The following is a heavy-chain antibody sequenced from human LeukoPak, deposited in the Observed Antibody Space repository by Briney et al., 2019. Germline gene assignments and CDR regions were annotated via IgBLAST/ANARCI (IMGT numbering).Heavy chain of an antibody. D-gene: IGHD6-19*01. CDR1: GFTFSSYG. CDR2: IWYDGSNK. Sequence: GGSLRLSCAASGFTFSSYGMHWVRQAPGKGLEWVAVIWYDGSNKYYADSVKGRFTISRDNVKNSLFFQMNSLRAEDTAVYYCACSGRGPFDAWGQGTMVTVSS. CDR3: ACSGRGPFDA. J-gene: IGHJ3*01. V-gene: IGHV3-33*03.